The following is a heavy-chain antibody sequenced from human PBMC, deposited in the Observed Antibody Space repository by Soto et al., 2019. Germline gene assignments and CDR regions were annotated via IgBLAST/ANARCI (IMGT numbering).Heavy chain of an antibody. J-gene: IGHJ4*02. V-gene: IGHV1-69*06. D-gene: IGHD1-7*01. Sequence: QVQLVQSGAEVKKPGSSVKVSCKASGGTFSNYVVNWVRQAPRHGLEWMGMIIPISGAANYAQKFQGRVTLTADKSTSTSCMELSSLRSEDTAVYYCARDMTRTVVPYFDFWGKGTLVTVSS. CDR2: IIPISGAA. CDR3: ARDMTRTVVPYFDF. CDR1: GGTFSNYV.